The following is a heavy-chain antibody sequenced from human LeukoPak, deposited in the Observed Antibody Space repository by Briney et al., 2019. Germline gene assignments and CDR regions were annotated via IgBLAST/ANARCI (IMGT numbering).Heavy chain of an antibody. J-gene: IGHJ6*03. Sequence: PSQTLSLTCTVSGDSINSGYYYWTWIRQPAGKGLEWIGRVFTSGSTNYNPSLESRVTISIDTSKNQFSLRLSSVTAADTAVYYCARDRYYYMDVWGKGTTVTVSS. CDR2: VFTSGST. V-gene: IGHV4-61*02. CDR3: ARDRYYYMDV. CDR1: GDSINSGYYY.